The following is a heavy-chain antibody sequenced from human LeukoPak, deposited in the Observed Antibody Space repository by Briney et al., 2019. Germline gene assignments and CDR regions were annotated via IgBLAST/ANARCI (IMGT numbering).Heavy chain of an antibody. Sequence: GASVKVSCKASGYTFTGYYMHWVRQAPGQGLEWMGWINPNSGGTNYAQKFQGRVTMTRGTSISTAYMELSRLRSDDTAVYYCARNGLGYCSSTSCYGEGPFDYWGQGTLVTVSS. J-gene: IGHJ4*02. CDR1: GYTFTGYY. V-gene: IGHV1-2*02. CDR3: ARNGLGYCSSTSCYGEGPFDY. CDR2: INPNSGGT. D-gene: IGHD2-2*01.